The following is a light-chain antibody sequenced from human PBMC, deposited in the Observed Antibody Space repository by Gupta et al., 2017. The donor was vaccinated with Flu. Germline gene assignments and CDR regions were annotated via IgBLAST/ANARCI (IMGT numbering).Light chain of an antibody. CDR2: DAS. CDR1: QSVSTY. Sequence: PATLSLSPGERATLSCRASQSVSTYLAWYQQKPGQAPRLLIYDASSRATGIPARFSGSGSGTDFTLTISSLEPEDFAIYYCQQRSNWPITFGRGTKVEIK. CDR3: QQRSNWPIT. J-gene: IGKJ4*01. V-gene: IGKV3-11*01.